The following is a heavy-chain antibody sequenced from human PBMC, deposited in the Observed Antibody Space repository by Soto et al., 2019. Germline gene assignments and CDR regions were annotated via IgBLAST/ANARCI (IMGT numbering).Heavy chain of an antibody. Sequence: QVQLVQSGAEVKKPGASVKVSCKASGYTFTSYDINWVRQATGQGLEWMGWMNPNSGNTGYAQKFQGRVTMTRNTSISKAYMELSSLRSEDTAVYYCARGRKITIFGVVNHRGIDYWGQGTLVTVSS. CDR1: GYTFTSYD. CDR2: MNPNSGNT. J-gene: IGHJ4*02. D-gene: IGHD3-3*01. V-gene: IGHV1-8*01. CDR3: ARGRKITIFGVVNHRGIDY.